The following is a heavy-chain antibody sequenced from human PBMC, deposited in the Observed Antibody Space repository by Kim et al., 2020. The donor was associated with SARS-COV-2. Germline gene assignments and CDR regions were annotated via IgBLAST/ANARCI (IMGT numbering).Heavy chain of an antibody. Sequence: GGSLRLSCAASGFTFDDYAMHWVRQAPGKGLEWVSGISWNGGSIGYADSVKGRFTISRDNSKNSLYLQMNSLRAEDTALYYCAKHYSSGWYGGCDYWGQGTLVTVSS. CDR3: AKHYSSGWYGGCDY. CDR1: GFTFDDYA. D-gene: IGHD6-19*01. V-gene: IGHV3-9*01. CDR2: ISWNGGSI. J-gene: IGHJ4*02.